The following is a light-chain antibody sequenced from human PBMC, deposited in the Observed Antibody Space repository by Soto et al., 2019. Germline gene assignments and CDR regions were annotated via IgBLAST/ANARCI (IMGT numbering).Light chain of an antibody. J-gene: IGKJ4*01. V-gene: IGKV1-9*01. CDR1: QGISSY. Sequence: DIQLTQSPSFLSASIGDRVTITCRASQGISSYLAGYQQKQGKAPKLLIYAASTLHSGVPSRFSGSGSGTEFTLTISSLQPEDFATYYCQQLNSYPRSFGGGTKVEIK. CDR3: QQLNSYPRS. CDR2: AAS.